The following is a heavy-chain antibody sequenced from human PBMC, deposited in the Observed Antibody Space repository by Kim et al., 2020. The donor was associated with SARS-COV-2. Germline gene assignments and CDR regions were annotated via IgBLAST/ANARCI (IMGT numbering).Heavy chain of an antibody. CDR3: TRQYGEHCRSSNCRGH. CDR2: IRSKTNNYAT. D-gene: IGHD2-2*01. CDR1: GFNLSGSA. V-gene: IGHV3-73*01. Sequence: GGSLRLSCAASGFNLSGSALHWVRQASGKGLEWVGRIRSKTNNYATSVAASVQGRFTVSRDDSKNTAYLQMNSLKTEDTAVYYCTRQYGEHCRSSNCRGHWGQGTLVTVSS. J-gene: IGHJ1*01.